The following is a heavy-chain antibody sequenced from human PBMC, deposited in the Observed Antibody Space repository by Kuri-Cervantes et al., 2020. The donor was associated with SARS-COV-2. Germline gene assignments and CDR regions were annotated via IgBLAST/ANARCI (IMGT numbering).Heavy chain of an antibody. V-gene: IGHV3-30-3*01. CDR2: ISYDGSNK. CDR1: GFTFSSYA. D-gene: IGHD2-2*01. CDR3: ARVVVVVPAAIAPADY. Sequence: GESLKISCAAYGFTFSSYAMHWVCQAPGKGLEWVAVISYDGSNKYYADSVKGRFTISRDNSKNTLYLQMNSLRAEDTAVYYCARVVVVVPAAIAPADYWGQGTLVTVSS. J-gene: IGHJ4*02.